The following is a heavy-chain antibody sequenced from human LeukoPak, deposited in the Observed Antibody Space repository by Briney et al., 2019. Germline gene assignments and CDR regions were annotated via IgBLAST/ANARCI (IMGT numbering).Heavy chain of an antibody. J-gene: IGHJ4*02. V-gene: IGHV3-48*04. CDR1: GFTFSSYS. CDR3: ARDAGAYGDYIDY. D-gene: IGHD4-17*01. Sequence: PGRSLRLSCAASGFTFSSYSMNWVRQAPGKGLEWVSYISSSPSTIYYADSVKGRFAISRDNAKNSLYLQMNSLRAEDTAVYYCARDAGAYGDYIDYWGQGTLVTVSS. CDR2: ISSSPSTI.